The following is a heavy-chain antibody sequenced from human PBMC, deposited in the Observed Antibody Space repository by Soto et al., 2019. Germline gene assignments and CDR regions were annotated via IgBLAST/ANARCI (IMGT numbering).Heavy chain of an antibody. V-gene: IGHV3-21*01. J-gene: IGHJ5*02. Sequence: PGGSLRLSCAASGFTFSSYWMNWVRQAPGKGLEWVSSISSSSYIYYADSVKGRFTISRDNAKNSLYLQMNSLRAEDTAVYYCASAEYYFDTSGWYHWGQGTLVTVSS. CDR2: ISSSSYI. CDR1: GFTFSSYW. CDR3: ASAEYYFDTSGWYH. D-gene: IGHD3-22*01.